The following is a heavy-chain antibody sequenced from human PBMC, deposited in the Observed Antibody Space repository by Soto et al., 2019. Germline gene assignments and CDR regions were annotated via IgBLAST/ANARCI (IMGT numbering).Heavy chain of an antibody. CDR2: INHSGST. J-gene: IGHJ5*02. Sequence: QVQLQQWGAGLLKPSETLSLTCAVYGGSFSGYYWSWIRQPPGKGLEWIGEINHSGSTNYNPSLKSRVTISVDTSKNPFSLKLSSVTAADTAVYYCARGRDIVVVPAANTGNWFDPWGQGTLVTVSS. V-gene: IGHV4-34*01. D-gene: IGHD2-2*01. CDR3: ARGRDIVVVPAANTGNWFDP. CDR1: GGSFSGYY.